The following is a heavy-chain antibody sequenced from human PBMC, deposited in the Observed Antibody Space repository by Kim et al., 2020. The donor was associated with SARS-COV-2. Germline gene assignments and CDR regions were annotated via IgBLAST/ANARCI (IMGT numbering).Heavy chain of an antibody. V-gene: IGHV3-66*01. D-gene: IGHD5-18*01. J-gene: IGHJ4*02. CDR3: ARIDTGMDDY. CDR2: IYSGGST. CDR1: GFTVSTNY. Sequence: GGSLRLSCAVSGFTVSTNYMNWVRQAPGKGLEWVSVIYSGGSTYYADSVKGRFTISRDNSKNTLFLQMNSLRAEDTAAYYCARIDTGMDDYWGQGTLVTV.